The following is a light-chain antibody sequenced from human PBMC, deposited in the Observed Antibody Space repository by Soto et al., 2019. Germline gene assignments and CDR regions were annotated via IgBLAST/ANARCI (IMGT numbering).Light chain of an antibody. Sequence: DIQMTQSPSFLSASVGDRVTITCRASQGISNSLAWYHHKPGKVPKLLIYAAYTLHSGVPSRFSGSGSGTDFTLTISSLQPEDVAVYYCQKHSSVPFTFGGGTKVEIK. J-gene: IGKJ4*01. V-gene: IGKV1-27*01. CDR2: AAY. CDR1: QGISNS. CDR3: QKHSSVPFT.